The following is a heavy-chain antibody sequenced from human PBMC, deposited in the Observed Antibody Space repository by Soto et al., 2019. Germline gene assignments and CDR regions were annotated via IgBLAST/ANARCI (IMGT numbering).Heavy chain of an antibody. V-gene: IGHV1-2*06. J-gene: IGHJ4*02. CDR2: INPNSGGT. Sequence: ASVKVSCKASGYAFTGYYMHWVRQAPGQGLEWMGRINPNSGGTNYAQKFQGRVTMTRDTSISTAYMELSRLRSDDTAVYYCASSPWRYYDSSGYYYFDYWGQGTLVTVS. CDR3: ASSPWRYYDSSGYYYFDY. CDR1: GYAFTGYY. D-gene: IGHD3-22*01.